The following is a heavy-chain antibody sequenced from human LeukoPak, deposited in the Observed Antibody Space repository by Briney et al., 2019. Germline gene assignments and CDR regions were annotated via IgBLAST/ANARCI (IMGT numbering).Heavy chain of an antibody. CDR1: GFTFSSYA. Sequence: GGSLRLSCAASGFTFSSYAMSWVRQAPGKGLEWVSAISGSGGSTYYADSVKGRFTISRDNSKSTLYLQMNSLRAEDTAVYYCARDRDVLVPTADAFDIWGQGTMATVSS. CDR2: ISGSGGST. V-gene: IGHV3-23*01. J-gene: IGHJ3*02. D-gene: IGHD2-2*01. CDR3: ARDRDVLVPTADAFDI.